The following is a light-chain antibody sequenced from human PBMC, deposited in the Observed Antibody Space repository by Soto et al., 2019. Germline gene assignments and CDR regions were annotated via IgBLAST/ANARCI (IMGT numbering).Light chain of an antibody. CDR1: QSVSSN. J-gene: IGKJ4*01. CDR3: QQRCDWPLT. V-gene: IGKV3-11*01. CDR2: DAS. Sequence: EIVMTQSPATLSVSPWERATLSCRASQSVSSNLAWYQQKPGQAPRLLIYDASNKATGIPARFSGSGSATDFTLTISSLEPEDFAVYYCQQRCDWPLTFGGGTKVDIK.